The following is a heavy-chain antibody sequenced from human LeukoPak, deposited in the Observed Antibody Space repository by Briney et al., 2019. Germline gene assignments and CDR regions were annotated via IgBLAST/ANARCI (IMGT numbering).Heavy chain of an antibody. V-gene: IGHV4-4*07. CDR1: GGSIDIYY. CDR3: ARGPLTVTRGFDP. D-gene: IGHD4-17*01. Sequence: SETLSLTCTVSGGSIDIYYWSWIRQPAGKGLEWIGRIYTSGSTNYNPSLKTRVTMSVDTSKNQFSLKLSSVTAADTAVYYCARGPLTVTRGFDPWGQGTLVTASS. CDR2: IYTSGST. J-gene: IGHJ5*02.